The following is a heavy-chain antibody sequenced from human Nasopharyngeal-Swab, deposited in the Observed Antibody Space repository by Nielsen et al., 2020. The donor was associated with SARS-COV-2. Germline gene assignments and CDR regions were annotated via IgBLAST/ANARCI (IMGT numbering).Heavy chain of an antibody. V-gene: IGHV4-30-4*08. CDR3: GRTSGYDSGMVDP. D-gene: IGHD5-12*01. Sequence: SKTLSLTCSVSGGSFNGFYWNWIRQAPGKGLEWIGHMYHRGSTYDNPSFQRRVTILVDASKTQFSLILTSVTAADTAIYYCGRTSGYDSGMVDPWGPGPLVTVSS. J-gene: IGHJ5*02. CDR1: GGSFNGFY. CDR2: MYHRGST.